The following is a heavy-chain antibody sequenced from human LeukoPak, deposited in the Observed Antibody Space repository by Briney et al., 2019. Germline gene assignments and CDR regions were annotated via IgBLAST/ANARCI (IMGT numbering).Heavy chain of an antibody. CDR2: INSDGSST. V-gene: IGHV3-74*01. J-gene: IGHJ4*02. CDR1: GFTFSSYW. Sequence: GGSLRLPCAASGFTFSSYWMHWVRQAPGKGLVWVSRINSDGSSTSYADSVKGRFTISRDNAKNTLYLQMNSLRAEDTAVYYCARAGIAAAGPYYWGQGTLVTVFS. CDR3: ARAGIAAAGPYY. D-gene: IGHD6-13*01.